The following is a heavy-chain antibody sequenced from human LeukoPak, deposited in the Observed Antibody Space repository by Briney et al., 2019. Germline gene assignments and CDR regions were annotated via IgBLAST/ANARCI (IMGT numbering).Heavy chain of an antibody. V-gene: IGHV4-30-4*08. J-gene: IGHJ4*02. CDR2: TYYSGST. Sequence: TLSLTCTVSGGSISSGDYYWSWIRQPPEKGLEWIGYTYYSGSTYYNPSLKSRVTISVDTSKNQFSLKLSSVTAADTAVYYCARAGYYDRLDYRGQGTLVTVSS. CDR1: GGSISSGDYY. D-gene: IGHD3-22*01. CDR3: ARAGYYDRLDY.